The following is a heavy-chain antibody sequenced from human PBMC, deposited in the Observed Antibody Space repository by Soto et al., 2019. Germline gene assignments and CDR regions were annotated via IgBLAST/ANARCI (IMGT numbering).Heavy chain of an antibody. J-gene: IGHJ6*02. CDR3: AKDRGLAESGTWSHYYYGMDV. Sequence: QVQLLESGGGVVQPGRSLRLSCVASGFTLTNNGMHWVRQAPGQGLEWVAVISSDGSSYYYGDSVRGRFTISRDTSKNTLFLEMNSLTTADTGVYYCAKDRGLAESGTWSHYYYGMDVWGQGTSVTVS. V-gene: IGHV3-30*18. D-gene: IGHD1-26*01. CDR1: GFTLTNNG. CDR2: ISSDGSSY.